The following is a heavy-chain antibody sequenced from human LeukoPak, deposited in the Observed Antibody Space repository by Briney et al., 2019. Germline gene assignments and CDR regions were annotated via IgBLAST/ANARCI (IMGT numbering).Heavy chain of an antibody. D-gene: IGHD2-2*02. Sequence: ASVKVSCKASGYTFTSYGISWVRQAPGQGLEWMGWISAYNGNTNYAQKLQGRVTMTTDTSTSTAYMELRSLRSDDTAVYYCARDHKRRVGYCSSTSCYTAFDIWGQGTMVTVSS. J-gene: IGHJ3*02. V-gene: IGHV1-18*01. CDR1: GYTFTSYG. CDR2: ISAYNGNT. CDR3: ARDHKRRVGYCSSTSCYTAFDI.